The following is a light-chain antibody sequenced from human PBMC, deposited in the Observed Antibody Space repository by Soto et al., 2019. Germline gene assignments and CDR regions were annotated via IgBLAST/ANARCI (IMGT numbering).Light chain of an antibody. Sequence: EIIVTQSPATLSVSPGERATLSCRASQSVSSNLAWYQQKPGQAPRLLIYGASTRATDIPARFSGSGSGTDFNLTISSLQSEDFAVYYCQQYNNWTPPITFGQGTRLEIK. CDR3: QQYNNWTPPIT. CDR1: QSVSSN. V-gene: IGKV3-15*01. CDR2: GAS. J-gene: IGKJ5*01.